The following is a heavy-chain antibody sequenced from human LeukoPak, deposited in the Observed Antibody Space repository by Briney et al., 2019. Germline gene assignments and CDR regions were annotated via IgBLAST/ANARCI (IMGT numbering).Heavy chain of an antibody. CDR3: ASRKLGNDY. J-gene: IGHJ4*02. CDR2: IYYTET. V-gene: IGHV4-59*02. CDR1: GGSVSDYC. Sequence: SETLSLTCTISGGSVSDYCWSWIRQSPGKGLEWIGYIYYTETSYNPSLKSRVTISADTSKDQFSLKLSSVTAADTAVYYCASRKLGNDYWGQGTLVTVTS. D-gene: IGHD7-27*01.